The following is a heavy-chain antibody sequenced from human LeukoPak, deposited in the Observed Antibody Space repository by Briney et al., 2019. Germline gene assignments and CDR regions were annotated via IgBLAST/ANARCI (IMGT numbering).Heavy chain of an antibody. CDR2: INSDGSST. J-gene: IGHJ6*02. CDR3: AKGIVVRTLYYYYGMDV. V-gene: IGHV3-74*01. D-gene: IGHD2-2*01. CDR1: GFTFSSYW. Sequence: GGSLRLSCAASGFTFSSYWMHWVRQAPGKGLVWVSRINSDGSSTSYADSVKGRFTISRDNAKNTLYLQMNSLRAEDTAVYYCAKGIVVRTLYYYYGMDVWGQGTTVTVSS.